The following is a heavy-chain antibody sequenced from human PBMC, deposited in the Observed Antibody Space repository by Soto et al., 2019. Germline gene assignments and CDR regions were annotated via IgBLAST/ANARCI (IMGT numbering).Heavy chain of an antibody. V-gene: IGHV3-11*06. CDR2: ISPGSRYP. Sequence: WGSLRLSCAGSGFTFFDSYMIFIRHSPCKWLEWLSYISPGSRYPAYADSVKGRFTISRDNAKRSLYLQMMSLTAEDTAIYYCVRGGGGGLFDPWGQGTMVTVSS. J-gene: IGHJ5*02. CDR3: VRGGGGGLFDP. D-gene: IGHD2-15*01. CDR1: GFTFFDSY.